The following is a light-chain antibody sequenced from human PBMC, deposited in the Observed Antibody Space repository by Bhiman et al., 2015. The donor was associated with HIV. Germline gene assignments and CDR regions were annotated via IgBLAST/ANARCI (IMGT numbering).Light chain of an antibody. CDR1: SSNIGSKY. Sequence: LTQPPSASGTPGQRVTISCSGSSSNIGSKYVYWYQQLPGTAPKLLIYRNNQRPSGVPDRFSGSKSGTSASLAISGLRSEDEADYYCAAWDDSLSGSVFGGGTKLTVL. CDR3: AAWDDSLSGSV. CDR2: RNN. V-gene: IGLV1-47*01. J-gene: IGLJ2*01.